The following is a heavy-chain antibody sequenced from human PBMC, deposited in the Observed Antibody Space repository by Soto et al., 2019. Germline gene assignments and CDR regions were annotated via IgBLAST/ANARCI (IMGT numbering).Heavy chain of an antibody. CDR1: GYSFPSYW. V-gene: IGHV5-10-1*01. CDR2: IDPSDSYT. CDR3: ARERTVAGNDY. J-gene: IGHJ4*02. D-gene: IGHD6-19*01. Sequence: ESLKISCKGSGYSFPSYWISWVRQMPGKGLEWMGRIDPSDSYTNYSPSFQGHVTISADTSTSTVYMELSSLRSEDTAVYYCARERTVAGNDYWGQGTLVTVSS.